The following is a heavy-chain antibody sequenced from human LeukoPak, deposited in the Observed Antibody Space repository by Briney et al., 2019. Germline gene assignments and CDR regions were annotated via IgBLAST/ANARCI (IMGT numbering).Heavy chain of an antibody. CDR1: GFTVSSNY. CDR2: IYSGGST. CDR3: ARDEASSSWVRYMDV. J-gene: IGHJ6*03. Sequence: PGGSLRLSCAASGFTVSSNYMSWVRQAPGKGLEWDSVIYSGGSTYYADSVKGRFTISRDNSKTTLYLPMNSPRAEDTAVYYCARDEASSSWVRYMDVWGKGTTVTVSS. D-gene: IGHD6-13*01. V-gene: IGHV3-53*01.